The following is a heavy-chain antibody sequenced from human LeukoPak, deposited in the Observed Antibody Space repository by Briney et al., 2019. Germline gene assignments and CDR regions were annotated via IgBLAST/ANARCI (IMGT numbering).Heavy chain of an antibody. CDR3: ARDKIVGATHFDY. CDR2: IKQDGSEK. Sequence: PGGSLRLSCAASGFTFSSYSMSWVRQAPGKGLEWVANIKQDGSEKYYVDSVKGRFTISRGNAKSSLYLQMNSLRAEDTAVYYCARDKIVGATHFDYWGQGTLVTVSS. J-gene: IGHJ4*02. D-gene: IGHD1-26*01. CDR1: GFTFSSYS. V-gene: IGHV3-7*01.